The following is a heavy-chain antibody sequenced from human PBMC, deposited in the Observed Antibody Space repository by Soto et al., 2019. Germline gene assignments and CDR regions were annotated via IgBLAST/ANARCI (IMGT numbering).Heavy chain of an antibody. CDR3: ARGYCSSTSCPNWFDP. J-gene: IGHJ5*02. V-gene: IGHV4-59*01. D-gene: IGHD2-2*01. Sequence: SETLSLTCTVSGGSISSYYWSWIRQPPGKGLEWIGYIYYSGSTNYNPSLKSRVTISVDTSKNQFSLKLSSVTAADTAVYYCARGYCSSTSCPNWFDPWGQGTLVTVSS. CDR1: GGSISSYY. CDR2: IYYSGST.